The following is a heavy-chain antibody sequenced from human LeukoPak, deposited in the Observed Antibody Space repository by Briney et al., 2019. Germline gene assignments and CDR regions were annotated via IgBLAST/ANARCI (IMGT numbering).Heavy chain of an antibody. CDR3: ARDGEAYCTNGVCPLGGLDY. Sequence: GRSLRLSCAASGFTFSSYAMHWVRQAPGKGLEWVAVISYDGSNKYYADSVKGRFTISRDNSKSTLYLQMNSLRAEDTAVYYCARDGEAYCTNGVCPLGGLDYWGQGTLVTVSS. V-gene: IGHV3-30-3*01. D-gene: IGHD2-8*01. CDR1: GFTFSSYA. J-gene: IGHJ4*02. CDR2: ISYDGSNK.